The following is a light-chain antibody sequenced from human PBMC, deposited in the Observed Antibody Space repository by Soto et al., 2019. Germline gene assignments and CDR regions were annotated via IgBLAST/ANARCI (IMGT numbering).Light chain of an antibody. Sequence: DIQMTQSPSSLSASVGDRVTITCRASQSISSYLNWYQQKPGKAPKLLIYAASSLQSGVTSRFSGSGSGTDFTLTISSLQPEDFATYYCQQSYSTPQYTFGQGTKLEIK. CDR3: QQSYSTPQYT. V-gene: IGKV1-39*01. CDR1: QSISSY. J-gene: IGKJ2*01. CDR2: AAS.